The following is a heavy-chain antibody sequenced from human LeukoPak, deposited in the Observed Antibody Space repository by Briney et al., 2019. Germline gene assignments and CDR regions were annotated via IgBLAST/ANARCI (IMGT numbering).Heavy chain of an antibody. V-gene: IGHV1-46*03. CDR2: INPSGGST. D-gene: IGHD2-15*01. CDR3: ARDQDIVVVVAATEGGFDY. Sequence: ASVKVSCKASRYTFTSYYMHWVRQAPGQGLEWMGIINPSGGSTSYAQKFQGRVTMTRDTSTSTVYMELSSLGSEDTAVYYCARDQDIVVVVAATEGGFDYWGQGTLVTVSS. CDR1: RYTFTSYY. J-gene: IGHJ4*02.